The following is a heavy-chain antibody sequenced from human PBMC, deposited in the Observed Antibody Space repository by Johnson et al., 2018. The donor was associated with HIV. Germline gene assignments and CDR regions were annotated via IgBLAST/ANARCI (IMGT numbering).Heavy chain of an antibody. CDR2: VSYNEDKK. J-gene: IGHJ3*02. CDR1: GFTFSSYG. Sequence: QVQLVESGGGVVQPWRSLRLSCAASGFTFSSYGMHWVRQAPGEGLEWMAVVSYNEDKKYYADSVKGRFTISRDNSKNTLYLQMNSLRAEDTAVYYCVREDSMILPPYHDAFDIWGQGTMVTVSS. V-gene: IGHV3-30*19. D-gene: IGHD2-15*01. CDR3: VREDSMILPPYHDAFDI.